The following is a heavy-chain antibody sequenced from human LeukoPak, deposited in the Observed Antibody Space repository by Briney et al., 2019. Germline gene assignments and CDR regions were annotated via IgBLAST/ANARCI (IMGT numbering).Heavy chain of an antibody. J-gene: IGHJ3*02. CDR1: GFTFSSFS. D-gene: IGHD6-6*01. V-gene: IGHV3-30*04. CDR2: ISYDGSNT. CDR3: ARKGKQLVEPDGAFDI. Sequence: PGGSLRLSCAASGFTFSSFSIHWVRQPPGKGLEWVALISYDGSNTYYADSVEGRFTISRDNSKNTLYLQMSSLRAEDTAVYYCARKGKQLVEPDGAFDIWGQGTMVTVSS.